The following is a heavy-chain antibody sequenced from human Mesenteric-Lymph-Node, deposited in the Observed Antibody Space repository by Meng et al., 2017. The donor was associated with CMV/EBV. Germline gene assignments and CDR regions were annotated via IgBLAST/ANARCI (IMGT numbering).Heavy chain of an antibody. J-gene: IGHJ4*02. CDR1: GYTFTNYG. Sequence: ASVKVSCKASGYTFTNYGISWVRQAPGQGLKWMGWINTYNGNTNYAQKLQGRVTMTTDTSTSTAYMELRSLRSDDTAVYYCARGGDGHRWLQPSQYYFDYWGQGTLVTVSS. CDR3: ARGGDGHRWLQPSQYYFDY. CDR2: INTYNGNT. V-gene: IGHV1-18*01. D-gene: IGHD5-24*01.